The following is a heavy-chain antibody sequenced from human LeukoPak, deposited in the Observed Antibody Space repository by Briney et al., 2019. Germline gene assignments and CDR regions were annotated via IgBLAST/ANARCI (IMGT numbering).Heavy chain of an antibody. CDR3: ARAEIAVAGAFDY. CDR2: ISSSGSTI. Sequence: PGGSLRLSCAASGFTFSSYEMNWVRQAPGKGLEWVSYISSSGSTIYYADSVKGRFTISRDNAKNSLYLQMNSLRAEDTAVYYCARAEIAVAGAFDYWGQGTLVTVSS. D-gene: IGHD6-19*01. V-gene: IGHV3-48*03. J-gene: IGHJ4*02. CDR1: GFTFSSYE.